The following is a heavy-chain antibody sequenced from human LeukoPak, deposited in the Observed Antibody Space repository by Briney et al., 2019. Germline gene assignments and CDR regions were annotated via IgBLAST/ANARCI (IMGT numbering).Heavy chain of an antibody. CDR1: GYTFTSYG. V-gene: IGHV1-2*02. CDR3: ARGSVLWSLHI. D-gene: IGHD1-26*01. Sequence: ASVKVSCKTSGYTFTSYGINWVRQAPGQGLEWMGWISTYNGGTNYAQNFQGRVTMTRDTSISTAYMEVSRLTSDDTAVYYCARGSVLWSLHIWGQGTMVTVSS. J-gene: IGHJ3*02. CDR2: ISTYNGGT.